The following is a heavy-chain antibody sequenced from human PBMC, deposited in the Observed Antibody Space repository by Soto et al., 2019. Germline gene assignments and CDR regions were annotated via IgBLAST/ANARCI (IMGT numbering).Heavy chain of an antibody. CDR1: GYTFTSYY. CDR3: ARDSSGYQTQYFDY. CDR2: INPSGGST. J-gene: IGHJ4*02. Sequence: ASVKVSCKASGYTFTSYYMHWVLQAPGQGLEWMGIINPSGGSTSYAQKFQGRVTMTRDTSTSTVYMELSGLRSEDTAVHYCARDSSGYQTQYFDYWGQGTLVTVSS. D-gene: IGHD3-22*01. V-gene: IGHV1-46*01.